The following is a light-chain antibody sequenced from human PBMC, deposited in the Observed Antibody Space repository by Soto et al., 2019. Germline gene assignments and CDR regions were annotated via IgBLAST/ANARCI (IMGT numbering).Light chain of an antibody. CDR3: QQYNNWPPPLT. CDR2: GAS. J-gene: IGKJ4*01. V-gene: IGKV3-15*01. Sequence: EIVMTQSPATLSVSPGERAALSCMASQSVSSNLTWYQQKPGQAPRLLIYGASTRATGIPARFSGSGSGTEFTLTISSLQSEDFAVYYCQQYNNWPPPLTFGGGTKVEIK. CDR1: QSVSSN.